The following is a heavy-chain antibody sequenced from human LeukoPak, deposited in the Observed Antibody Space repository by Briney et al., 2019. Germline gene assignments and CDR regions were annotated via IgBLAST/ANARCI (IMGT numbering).Heavy chain of an antibody. D-gene: IGHD2-15*01. CDR3: ARASQPGYCSGGACYRAFDI. Sequence: SETLSLTCTVSGGSINSGGYFWNWIRQPPGKGLEWIGYIYSSGSTNYNPSLKSRVTISVDTSKNQVSLRLNSVTAADTAVYYCARASQPGYCSGGACYRAFDIWGQGTMVTVSP. CDR2: IYSSGST. CDR1: GGSINSGGYF. J-gene: IGHJ3*02. V-gene: IGHV4-61*08.